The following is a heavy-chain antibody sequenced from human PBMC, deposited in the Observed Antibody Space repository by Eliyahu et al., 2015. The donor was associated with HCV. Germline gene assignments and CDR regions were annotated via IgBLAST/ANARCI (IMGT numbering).Heavy chain of an antibody. CDR2: IYSGGST. V-gene: IGHV3-66*01. CDR1: GFXVSNNY. D-gene: IGHD3/OR15-3a*01. CDR3: ARLDPTSAXYFDY. J-gene: IGHJ4*02. Sequence: EVQLVESGGGLVQPGGSLRLSXXAXGFXVSNNYXTXVRQAPGKGLEXVSVIYSGGSTYYADSVKGRFTISRDNSKNTLYLQMSSLRAEDTAVYYCARLDPTSAXYFDYWGQGTLVTVSS.